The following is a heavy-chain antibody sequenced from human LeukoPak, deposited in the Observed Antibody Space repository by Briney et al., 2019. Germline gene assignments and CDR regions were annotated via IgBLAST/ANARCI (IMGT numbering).Heavy chain of an antibody. J-gene: IGHJ3*02. CDR1: GYIFTAYY. CDR3: ARVPGLILGTNAFDN. Sequence: ASVKVSCKASGYIFTAYYLHWVRQAPGQGLEWMGWIDPNSGDSSSAPRFQGRVTMTRDTSISTAYMELSRLRSDDTAVYYCARVPGLILGTNAFDNWGQGTMVTVSS. CDR2: IDPNSGDS. D-gene: IGHD1-1*01. V-gene: IGHV1-2*02.